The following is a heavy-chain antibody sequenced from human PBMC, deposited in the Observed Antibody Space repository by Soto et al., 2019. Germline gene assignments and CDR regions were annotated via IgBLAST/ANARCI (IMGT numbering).Heavy chain of an antibody. Sequence: PSDTLSLTCAVSGGSITSANWWTWVRQPPGGGLEWIGEISHSGITNYKASLKSRATMSVDKTKNDVSLKLTSVTAADTAVYYCARVLRGWFDPWGQGTPVTVSS. CDR1: GGSITSANW. CDR2: ISHSGIT. V-gene: IGHV4-4*02. CDR3: ARVLRGWFDP. J-gene: IGHJ5*02.